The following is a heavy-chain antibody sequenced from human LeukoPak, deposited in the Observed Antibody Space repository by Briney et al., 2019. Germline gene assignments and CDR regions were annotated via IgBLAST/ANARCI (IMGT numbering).Heavy chain of an antibody. CDR3: ARDRLPYTSDDAFDI. D-gene: IGHD3-16*01. CDR2: INPNSGGT. J-gene: IGHJ3*02. CDR1: GYTFTGYY. V-gene: IGHV1-2*02. Sequence: ASVKVSCKASGYTFTGYYMHWVRQAPGQGLEWMGWINPNSGGTNYAQKFQGRVTMTRDTSISTAYMELSRLRSDDTAAYYCARDRLPYTSDDAFDIWGQGTMVTVSS.